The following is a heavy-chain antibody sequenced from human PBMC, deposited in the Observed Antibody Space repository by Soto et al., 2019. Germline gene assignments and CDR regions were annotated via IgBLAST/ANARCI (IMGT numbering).Heavy chain of an antibody. V-gene: IGHV1-8*01. CDR1: GYTFTSYD. D-gene: IGHD3-3*01. CDR3: ARALAYYDFWSGYYLGEAFDI. Sequence: QVQLVQSGAEVKKPGASVKVSCKASGYTFTSYDINWVRQATGQGLEWMGWMNPNSGNTGYAQKFQGRVTMTRNTSISTAYMALSSLRSEDTAVYYCARALAYYDFWSGYYLGEAFDIWGQGTMVTVSS. J-gene: IGHJ3*02. CDR2: MNPNSGNT.